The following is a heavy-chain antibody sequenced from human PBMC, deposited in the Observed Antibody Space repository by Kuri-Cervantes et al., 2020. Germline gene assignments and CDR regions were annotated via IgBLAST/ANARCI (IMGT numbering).Heavy chain of an antibody. CDR3: MRGRSGDR. CDR1: GFTLSDYY. CDR2: INQDGSEK. V-gene: IGHV3-7*01. J-gene: IGHJ5*02. Sequence: GGSLRLSCTTSGFTLSDYYMAWVRQAPGKGLEWVANINQDGSEKYHVDSVKGRFTISRDNAKNSLYLQMNSLRDEDTAVYYCMRGRSGDRWGQGTLVTVSS. D-gene: IGHD3-10*01.